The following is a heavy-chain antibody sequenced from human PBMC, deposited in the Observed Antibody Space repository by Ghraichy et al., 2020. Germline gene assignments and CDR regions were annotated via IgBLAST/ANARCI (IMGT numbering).Heavy chain of an antibody. D-gene: IGHD4-17*01. CDR3: ARAYRSTTGKGCDY. V-gene: IGHV3-48*03. J-gene: IGHJ4*02. CDR1: GFTFSSYE. Sequence: GGSLRLSCAGSGFTFSSYELNWVRQAPGKGLEWISYISNVGSTIYYADSVRGRFTISRDNAKNSLHLQMNSLRAEDTAVYYCARAYRSTTGKGCDYWGQGTLVTVSS. CDR2: ISNVGSTI.